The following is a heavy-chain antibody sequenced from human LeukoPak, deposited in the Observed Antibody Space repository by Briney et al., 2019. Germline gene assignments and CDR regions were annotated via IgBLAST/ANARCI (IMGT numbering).Heavy chain of an antibody. CDR2: IKSKTDGGTT. Sequence: GGSLRLSCAASGFTFSNTWMSWVRQAPGKGLEWVGRIKSKTDGGTTDYAAPVKGRFSISRDDSKNTLYLQMNSLRAEDTAVYYCAKAAELWFGELTYYFDYWGQGTLVTVSS. V-gene: IGHV3-15*01. J-gene: IGHJ4*02. CDR3: AKAAELWFGELTYYFDY. D-gene: IGHD3-10*01. CDR1: GFTFSNTW.